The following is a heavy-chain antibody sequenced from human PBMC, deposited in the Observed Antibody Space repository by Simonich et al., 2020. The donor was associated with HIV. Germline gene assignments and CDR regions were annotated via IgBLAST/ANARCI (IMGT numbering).Heavy chain of an antibody. J-gene: IGHJ4*02. Sequence: QVQLQQWGAGLLKPSETLSLTCAVYGGSFSGYYWSWIRQPPGKGVEWIGEIKHSGITNYKSSLNSRATISVDKSKNQFSLKLSSVTAADTAIYYCARRDRELILYFDYWGQGNLVTVSS. D-gene: IGHD3-3*01. CDR3: ARRDRELILYFDY. CDR2: IKHSGIT. CDR1: GGSFSGYY. V-gene: IGHV4-34*01.